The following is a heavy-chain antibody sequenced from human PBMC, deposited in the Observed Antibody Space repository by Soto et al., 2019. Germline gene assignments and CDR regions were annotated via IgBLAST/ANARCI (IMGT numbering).Heavy chain of an antibody. V-gene: IGHV4-4*07. CDR1: GGSFSSYY. CDR2: IYPTGST. Sequence: QVQLQESGPGLVKPSETLSLSCTVSGGSFSSYYCNWVRKSAGKGLEWIGRIYPTGSTTYNPSLKSPLTMSVDTSKNQFSLRLTSMTAADTAVYYCATGRSEIVPGAMDTWGQGILVTVSS. D-gene: IGHD2-2*01. J-gene: IGHJ5*02. CDR3: ATGRSEIVPGAMDT.